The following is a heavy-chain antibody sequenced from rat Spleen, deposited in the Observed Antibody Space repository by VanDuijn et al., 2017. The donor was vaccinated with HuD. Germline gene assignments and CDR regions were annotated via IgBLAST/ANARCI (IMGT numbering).Heavy chain of an antibody. CDR1: GYSITSNY. V-gene: IGHV3-1*01. J-gene: IGHJ3*01. CDR2: ISYSGST. D-gene: IGHD3-8*01. Sequence: EVQLQESGPGLVKPSQSLSLTCSVTGYSITSNYWGWIRKFPGNKMEWMGYISYSGSTSYNPSLKSRISITRDTSKNQFFLQLNSVTTEDTATYYCARGILAYWGQGTLVTVSS. CDR3: ARGILAY.